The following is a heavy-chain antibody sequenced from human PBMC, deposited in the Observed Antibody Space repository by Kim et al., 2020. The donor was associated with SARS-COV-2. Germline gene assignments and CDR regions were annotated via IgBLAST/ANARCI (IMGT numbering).Heavy chain of an antibody. Sequence: GGSLRLSCAVSGFTFSSYAMSWVRQAPGKGLEWVSAISGSGGSTYYADSVKGRFTISRDNSKNTLYLQMNSLRAEDTAVYYCAKGQGGKFDWLPYYYFDFWGQGTLVTVYS. V-gene: IGHV3-23*01. J-gene: IGHJ4*02. CDR2: ISGSGGST. CDR3: AKGQGGKFDWLPYYYFDF. CDR1: GFTFSSYA. D-gene: IGHD3-9*01.